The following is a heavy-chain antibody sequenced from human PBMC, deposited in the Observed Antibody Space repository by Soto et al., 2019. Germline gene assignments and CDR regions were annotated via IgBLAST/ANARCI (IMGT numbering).Heavy chain of an antibody. CDR1: GGSFSGYY. CDR3: ARVRRNYDILTGYPLYYFDY. D-gene: IGHD3-9*01. V-gene: IGHV4-34*01. J-gene: IGHJ4*02. Sequence: QVQLQQWGAGLLKPSETLSLTCAVYGGSFSGYYWSWIRQPPGKGLEWIGEINHSGSTNYNPSLKGRFTISVDTSKNQFSLKLSSVTAADTAVYYCARVRRNYDILTGYPLYYFDYWGQGTLVTVSS. CDR2: INHSGST.